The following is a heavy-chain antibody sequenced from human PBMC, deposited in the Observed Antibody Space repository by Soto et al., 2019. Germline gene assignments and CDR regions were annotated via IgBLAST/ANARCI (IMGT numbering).Heavy chain of an antibody. CDR3: ARQQKYYFDY. J-gene: IGHJ4*02. D-gene: IGHD6-13*01. CDR1: SGSIDNVYW. CDR2: TSHDGVT. V-gene: IGHV4-4*02. Sequence: SETLSLTCAFSSGSIDNVYWWIWVRQSPGKGLEWIGETSHDGVTNYNPSLKSRVTISVDTSKNQFSLKLSSVTAADTAVYYCARQQKYYFDYWGQGTLVTVSS.